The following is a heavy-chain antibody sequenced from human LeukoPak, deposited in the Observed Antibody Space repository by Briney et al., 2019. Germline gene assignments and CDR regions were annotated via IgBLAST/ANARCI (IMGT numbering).Heavy chain of an antibody. Sequence: PGGTLRLSCAASGFTFSSYGMSWVRQAPGKGLEWVSAISGSGGSTYYADSVKGRFTISRDNSKNTLYLQMNSLRAEDTAVYYCAKKAGCSSTSCYYFDYWGQGTLVTVSS. CDR2: ISGSGGST. J-gene: IGHJ4*02. V-gene: IGHV3-23*01. CDR3: AKKAGCSSTSCYYFDY. CDR1: GFTFSSYG. D-gene: IGHD2-2*01.